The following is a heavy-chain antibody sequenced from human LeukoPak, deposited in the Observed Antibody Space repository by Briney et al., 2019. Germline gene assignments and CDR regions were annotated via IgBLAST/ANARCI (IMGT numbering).Heavy chain of an antibody. Sequence: GGSLRLSCAASGFTFSNYAMYWVRQAPGKGLEWVAVISYDGSNKYYADSVKGRFTISRDNSKNTLYLQMNSLRAEDTAVYSCAREGGPYSSSWYAYFQHWGQGTLVTVSS. CDR1: GFTFSNYA. D-gene: IGHD6-13*01. J-gene: IGHJ1*01. CDR3: AREGGPYSSSWYAYFQH. CDR2: ISYDGSNK. V-gene: IGHV3-30-3*01.